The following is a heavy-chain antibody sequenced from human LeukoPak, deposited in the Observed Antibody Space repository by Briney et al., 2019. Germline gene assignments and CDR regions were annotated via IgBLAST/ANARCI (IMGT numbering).Heavy chain of an antibody. CDR3: AREIRDWYFDL. V-gene: IGHV3-64*04. D-gene: IGHD3-10*01. J-gene: IGHJ2*01. CDR2: INSNGDST. Sequence: GGSLRLSCSASGFTFSTYAMHWVRQAPGMGLEYVSAINSNGDSTFYADSVKGRFTISRDNSKNTLYLQMNSLRAEDTAVYYCAREIRDWYFDLWGRGTLVTVSS. CDR1: GFTFSTYA.